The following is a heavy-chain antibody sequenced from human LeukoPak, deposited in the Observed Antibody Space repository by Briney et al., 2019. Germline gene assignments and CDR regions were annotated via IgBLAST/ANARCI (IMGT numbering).Heavy chain of an antibody. CDR2: INHSGST. CDR1: GGSFSGYY. Sequence: SETLSLTCAVYGGSFSGYYWSWIRQPPGKGLEWIGEINHSGSTNYNPSLKSRVTISVDTSKNQFSLKLSSVTAADTAVYYCARGSPYGRDWFDPWGQGTLVTVSS. V-gene: IGHV4-34*01. J-gene: IGHJ5*02. CDR3: ARGSPYGRDWFDP. D-gene: IGHD3-10*01.